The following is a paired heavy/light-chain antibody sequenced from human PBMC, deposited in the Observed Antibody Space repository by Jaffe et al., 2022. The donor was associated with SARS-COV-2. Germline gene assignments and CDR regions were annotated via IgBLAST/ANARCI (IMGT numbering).Light chain of an antibody. J-gene: IGLJ2*01. Sequence: SYELTQPPSVSVSPGQTASITCSGDKLGDKYACWYQQKPGQSPVLVIYQDSKRPSGIPERFSGSNSGNTATLTISGTQAMDEADYYCQAWDSSLGVFGGGTKLTVL. CDR1: KLGDKY. V-gene: IGLV3-1*01. CDR3: QAWDSSLGV. CDR2: QDS.
Heavy chain of an antibody. CDR2: ISSSGSTI. CDR3: ARGENYYDSSGGYGMDV. J-gene: IGHJ6*02. CDR1: GFTFSSYE. D-gene: IGHD3-22*01. Sequence: EVQLVESGGGLVQPGGSLRLSCAASGFTFSSYEMNWVRQAPGKGLEWVSYISSSGSTIYYADSVKGRFTISRDNAKNSLYLQMNSLRAEDTAVYYCARGENYYDSSGGYGMDVWGQGTTVTVSS. V-gene: IGHV3-48*03.